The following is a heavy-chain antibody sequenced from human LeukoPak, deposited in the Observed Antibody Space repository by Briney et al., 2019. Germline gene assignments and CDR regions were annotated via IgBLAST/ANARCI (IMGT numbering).Heavy chain of an antibody. CDR3: RGSARPHYNYYMDV. D-gene: IGHD6-6*01. CDR1: GGSISSGDYY. J-gene: IGHJ6*03. V-gene: IGHV4-30-4*08. CDR2: IYYSGST. Sequence: SETLSLTCTVSGGSISSGDYYWSWIRQPPGKGLEWIGYIYYSGSTYYNPSLRSRVTISVDTPKNQFSLKVSSVTAADAAVYYCRGSARPHYNYYMDVWGKGTTVTVSS.